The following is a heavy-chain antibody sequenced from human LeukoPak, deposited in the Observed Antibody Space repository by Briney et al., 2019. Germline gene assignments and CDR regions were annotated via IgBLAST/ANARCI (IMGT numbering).Heavy chain of an antibody. CDR3: ARDLGWFDH. V-gene: IGHV6-1*01. CDR1: GDSVSSSSVA. CDR2: TYYRSKWYS. J-gene: IGHJ5*02. Sequence: SQTLSLTCAISGDSVSSSSVAWNWIRQSPSRGLEWLGRTYYRSKWYSDYAVSVKSRITINPDTSKNQFSLQMNSVTPEDTAVYYCARDLGWFDHWGQGILVTVSS.